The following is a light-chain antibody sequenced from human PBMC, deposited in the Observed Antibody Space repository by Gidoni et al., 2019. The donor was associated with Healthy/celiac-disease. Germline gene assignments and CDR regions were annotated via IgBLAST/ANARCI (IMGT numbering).Light chain of an antibody. CDR2: DVS. CDR1: SSDVGGYNY. V-gene: IGLV2-14*01. Sequence: QSALTQPASVSGAPGQSITISGTGTSSDVGGYNYVSWYQQHRDKAPKRMMYDVSNRPSGVSNRFSGSKSGNTASLTISGLQAEDEADYYCSSYTSSSTLVVFGGGTKLTVL. CDR3: SSYTSSSTLVV. J-gene: IGLJ2*01.